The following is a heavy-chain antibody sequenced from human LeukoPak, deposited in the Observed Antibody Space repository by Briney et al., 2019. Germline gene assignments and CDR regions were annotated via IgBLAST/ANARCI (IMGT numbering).Heavy chain of an antibody. J-gene: IGHJ4*02. CDR3: ARLNSGYADY. CDR1: GGSISSYY. Sequence: PSETLSLTCTVSGGSISSYYWSWIRQPPGKGLEWIGYIYYSGSTNYNPSLKSRVTISVDTSKNQFSLKLSSVTAADTAVYYCARLNSGYADYWGQGTLVTVSS. V-gene: IGHV4-59*08. D-gene: IGHD5-12*01. CDR2: IYYSGST.